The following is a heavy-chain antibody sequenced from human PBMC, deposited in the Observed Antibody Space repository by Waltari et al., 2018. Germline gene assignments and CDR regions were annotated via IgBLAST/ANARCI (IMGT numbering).Heavy chain of an antibody. CDR3: ARGLKGDFGIFDY. Sequence: QVQLQESGPGLVKPSETLSLTCTVSGYSISSGYYWGWIRQPPGKGLEWIGSIYHSGSTYYKPSRKSRVTISVDTSKNQFSLKLSSVTAADTAVYYCARGLKGDFGIFDYWGQGTLVTVSS. CDR2: IYHSGST. J-gene: IGHJ4*02. D-gene: IGHD3-3*01. V-gene: IGHV4-38-2*02. CDR1: GYSISSGYY.